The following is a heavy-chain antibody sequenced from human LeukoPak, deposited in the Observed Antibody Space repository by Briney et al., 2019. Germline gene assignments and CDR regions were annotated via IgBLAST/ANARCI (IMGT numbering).Heavy chain of an antibody. D-gene: IGHD5-24*01. CDR1: GGSINSGDYH. Sequence: SETLSLTCTVFGGSINSGDYHWSWIRLPAGKGLEWIGRIYITGSTNYNPSLKSRVTMSVDTSKNQFSLRLNSMTAADTAVYYCARGSPVEAFDIWGQGTMVTVSS. CDR2: IYITGST. J-gene: IGHJ3*02. V-gene: IGHV4-61*02. CDR3: ARGSPVEAFDI.